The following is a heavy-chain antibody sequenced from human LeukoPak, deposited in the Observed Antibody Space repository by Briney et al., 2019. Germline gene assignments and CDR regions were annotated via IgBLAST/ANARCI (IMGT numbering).Heavy chain of an antibody. J-gene: IGHJ4*02. CDR2: IGGSSRSG. V-gene: IGHV3-21*01. CDR3: AREISAGGFDY. Sequence: GGSLRLSCAASGFTFSDYSMNWVRQAPGRGLEWVSSIGGSSRSGFYADSMKGRFTISRDNTRDSLYLQMNSLRAEDTAVYYCAREISAGGFDYWGQGTLVTVSS. D-gene: IGHD6-13*01. CDR1: GFTFSDYS.